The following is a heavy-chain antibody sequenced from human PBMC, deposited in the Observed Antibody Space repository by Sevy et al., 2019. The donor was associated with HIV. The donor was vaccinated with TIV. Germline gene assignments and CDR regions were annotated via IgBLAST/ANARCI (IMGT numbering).Heavy chain of an antibody. D-gene: IGHD1-7*01. Sequence: GGSLRLSCAASGFTFSDYYMSWIRQAPGKGLEWVSYMGSGTSYTNYADSVKGRFTISRDNAKNSLYLQMHSLKAEDTAVYYCARDRRNYGGQYFDYWGQGTLVTVSS. CDR3: ARDRRNYGGQYFDY. J-gene: IGHJ4*02. CDR2: MGSGTSYT. CDR1: GFTFSDYY. V-gene: IGHV3-11*06.